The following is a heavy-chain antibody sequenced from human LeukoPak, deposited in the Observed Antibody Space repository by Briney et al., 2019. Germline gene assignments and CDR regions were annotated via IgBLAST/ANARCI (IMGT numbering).Heavy chain of an antibody. V-gene: IGHV4-4*07. CDR3: ARAHASGYFDVFDI. D-gene: IGHD6-13*01. CDR2: MYSNGSP. Sequence: SENLSLTCSVSGGSINRYYVSWIRQSAGKGLEWIGRMYSNGSPDYNPSLNSPVTMSLDTSKNQVSLKLFYVTAADTAVYYCARAHASGYFDVFDIWGQGTMVTVSS. CDR1: GGSINRYY. J-gene: IGHJ3*02.